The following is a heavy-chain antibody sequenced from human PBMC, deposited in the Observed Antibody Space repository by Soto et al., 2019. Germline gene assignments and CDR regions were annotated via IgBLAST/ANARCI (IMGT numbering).Heavy chain of an antibody. J-gene: IGHJ3*02. D-gene: IGHD2-21*02. CDR1: RFTFRSYW. V-gene: IGHV3-74*01. CDR2: INSDGSST. Sequence: GGSPRLSRAPSRFTFRSYWMHWVPPTPREGLVWVSRINSDGSSTSYADSVKGRFTISRDNAKNTLYLQMNSLRAEDTAVYYCARDHVVVTASDAFDIWGQGTMVTVSS. CDR3: ARDHVVVTASDAFDI.